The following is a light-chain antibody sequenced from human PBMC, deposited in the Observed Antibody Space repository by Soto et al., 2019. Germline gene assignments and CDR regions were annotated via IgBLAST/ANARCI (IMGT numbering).Light chain of an antibody. Sequence: QSVLTQPHSVSAAPGQKVTISCSGSSSNVGKNFVSWYQHVPGKAPKLLIYDNQKRPSGIPDRFSASKSGTSATLDITGLHTGDEADYYCGTWDSSLTIGVIFGGGTKLTVL. V-gene: IGLV1-51*01. CDR2: DNQ. CDR1: SSNVGKNF. J-gene: IGLJ2*01. CDR3: GTWDSSLTIGVI.